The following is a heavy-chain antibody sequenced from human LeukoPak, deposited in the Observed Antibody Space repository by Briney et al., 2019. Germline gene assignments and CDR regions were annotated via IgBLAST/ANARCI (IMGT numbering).Heavy chain of an antibody. CDR1: GYTFTNND. J-gene: IGHJ4*02. CDR3: TRGRAAGD. V-gene: IGHV1-8*01. Sequence: ASVKVSCKASGYTFTNNDINWVRQAPGQGIEWMGWVSPDSGDTVYAPNFRGRVTMTTDTSINTAYMELTSLTSEDTAIYYCTRGRAAGDWGQGTLVTVSS. CDR2: VSPDSGDT. D-gene: IGHD6-19*01.